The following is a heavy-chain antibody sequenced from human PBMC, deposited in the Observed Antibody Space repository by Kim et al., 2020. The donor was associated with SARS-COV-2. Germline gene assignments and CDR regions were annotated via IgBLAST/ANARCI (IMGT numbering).Heavy chain of an antibody. CDR3: ARDAAGRPYNDGVDV. CDR1: GGSVSGRNYY. Sequence: SETLSLTCSVSGGSVSGRNYYWNWIRQPPGKGLQWIGYLSYGGTTSSNPSLKSRVTISLDTTTKQFSLKLTSVTAADTAVYYCARDAAGRPYNDGVDVWGEGTTVTVSA. CDR2: LSYGGTT. J-gene: IGHJ6*04. V-gene: IGHV4-61*01. D-gene: IGHD3-10*01.